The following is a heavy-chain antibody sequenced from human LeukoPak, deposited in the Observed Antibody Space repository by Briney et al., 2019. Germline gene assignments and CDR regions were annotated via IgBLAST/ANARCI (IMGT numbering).Heavy chain of an antibody. CDR2: IYYSGST. CDR3: ARDGRYYYAFDI. D-gene: IGHD1-26*01. Sequence: SETLSLTCTVSGGSISSSSYYWGWIRQPPGKGLEWIGSIYYSGSTYYNPSLKSRATISVDTSKNQFSLKLSSVTAADTAVYYCARDGRYYYAFDIWGQGTMVTVSS. J-gene: IGHJ3*02. CDR1: GGSISSSSYY. V-gene: IGHV4-39*07.